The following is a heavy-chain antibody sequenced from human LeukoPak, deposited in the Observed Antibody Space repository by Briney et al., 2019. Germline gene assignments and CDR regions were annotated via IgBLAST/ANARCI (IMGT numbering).Heavy chain of an antibody. D-gene: IGHD5-18*01. J-gene: IGHJ4*02. CDR1: GFTFDDYA. Sequence: GGSLRLSCAASGFTFDDYAMHWVRQAPGKGLEWVSVISWNSGTIAYADSVKGRFTISRDNAKNSLYLQMNSLRAEDTAVYYCARDWEQYRYAVLDYWGQGTLVTVSS. CDR2: ISWNSGTI. V-gene: IGHV3-9*01. CDR3: ARDWEQYRYAVLDY.